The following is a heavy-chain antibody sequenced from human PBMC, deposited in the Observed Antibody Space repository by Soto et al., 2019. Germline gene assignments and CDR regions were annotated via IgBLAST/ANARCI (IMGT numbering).Heavy chain of an antibody. CDR1: GDIVSSNSAA. CDR2: TYYRSKWYN. J-gene: IGHJ4*02. V-gene: IGHV6-1*01. D-gene: IGHD6-19*01. CDR3: ARDSLGKSSGSTLNWPYFFDY. Sequence: PSQTLSLTCAISGDIVSSNSAAWNWIRQSPSRGLEWLGRTYYRSKWYNDYAVSVKSRITIKPDTSKNQFSLQLNSVTPEDTAVYYCARDSLGKSSGSTLNWPYFFDYWGQGTLVTVSS.